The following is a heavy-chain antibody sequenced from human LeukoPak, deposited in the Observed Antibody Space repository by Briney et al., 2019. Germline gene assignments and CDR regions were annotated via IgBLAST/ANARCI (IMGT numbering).Heavy chain of an antibody. Sequence: EASVTVSYMASGYTFLNYGLSWVRQAPGQGREWMGRINTYNGDTDYAPNLRGRVIMTTDTSTSTGYMESRSLRSDDTAVYYCARDGVVIPGAFTLSYNAMDVWGQGTTVAVSS. D-gene: IGHD2-2*01. V-gene: IGHV1-18*01. CDR1: GYTFLNYG. CDR3: ARDGVVIPGAFTLSYNAMDV. J-gene: IGHJ6*01. CDR2: INTYNGDT.